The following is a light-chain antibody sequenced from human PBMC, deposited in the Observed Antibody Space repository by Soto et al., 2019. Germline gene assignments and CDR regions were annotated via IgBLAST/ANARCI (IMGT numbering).Light chain of an antibody. CDR2: ATS. Sequence: IVLTQSPGTLSLSPGDRATVSCRASETIGRAYFAWYQHRPGRNPRLVLSATSNRAAGIPDRFGGSGCGADFNLTISGVEPEDFAVYYCHQYSTSPFTFGQGTKLEI. CDR3: HQYSTSPFT. V-gene: IGKV3-20*01. J-gene: IGKJ2*01. CDR1: ETIGRAY.